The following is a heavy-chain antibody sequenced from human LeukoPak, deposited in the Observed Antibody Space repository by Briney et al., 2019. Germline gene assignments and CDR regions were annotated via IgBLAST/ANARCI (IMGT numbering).Heavy chain of an antibody. Sequence: GGSLRLSCAASGFTFSSYGMHWVRQAPGKGLEWVAFIRYDGSNKYYADSVKGRFTISRDNSKNTLYLQMNSLRAEDTAVYYCAKDRPDSSSWYSPLYFDYWGQGTLVTVSS. CDR2: IRYDGSNK. CDR3: AKDRPDSSSWYSPLYFDY. D-gene: IGHD6-13*01. J-gene: IGHJ4*02. CDR1: GFTFSSYG. V-gene: IGHV3-30*02.